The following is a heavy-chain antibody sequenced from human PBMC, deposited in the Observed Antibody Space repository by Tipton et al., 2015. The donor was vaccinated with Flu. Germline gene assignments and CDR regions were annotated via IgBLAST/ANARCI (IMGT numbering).Heavy chain of an antibody. Sequence: TLSLTCSVSGGSISSSSHYWGWIRQPPGRGLEWIGSIYYSGTTYYNPSLRSRVTMSVDTSKNQFSLSLSSVSAADTAIYYCATFLAWRNYFDPWGQGTLVTVSS. CDR3: ATFLAWRNYFDP. V-gene: IGHV4-39*01. J-gene: IGHJ5*02. D-gene: IGHD3-3*02. CDR2: IYYSGTT. CDR1: GGSISSSSHY.